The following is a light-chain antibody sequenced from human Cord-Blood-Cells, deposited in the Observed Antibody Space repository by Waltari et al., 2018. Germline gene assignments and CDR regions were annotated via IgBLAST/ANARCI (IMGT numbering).Light chain of an antibody. CDR3: QQSYSTPGLT. J-gene: IGKJ4*01. CDR2: AAS. V-gene: IGKV1-39*01. CDR1: QSISSY. Sequence: DIQMTQSPSSLSASVGDRVTITCRASQSISSYLNWYQQKPGKAPKLLIYAASSLQSGVPSRFSGSVSGTDFTLTISSLQPEDFATYYCQQSYSTPGLTFGGRTKVEI.